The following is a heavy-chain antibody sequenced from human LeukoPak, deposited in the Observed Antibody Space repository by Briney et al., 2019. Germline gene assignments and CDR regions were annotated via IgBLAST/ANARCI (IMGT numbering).Heavy chain of an antibody. D-gene: IGHD3-9*01. J-gene: IGHJ4*02. CDR2: INPNSGGT. V-gene: IGHV1-2*02. Sequence: AASVKVSCKASGYTFTGYYMHWVRQAPGQGLEWMGWINPNSGGTNYAQKFQGRVTMTRDTSISTAYMELSRLRSDDTAVYYCASVLRYFDWSYDYWGQGTLVTVSS. CDR1: GYTFTGYY. CDR3: ASVLRYFDWSYDY.